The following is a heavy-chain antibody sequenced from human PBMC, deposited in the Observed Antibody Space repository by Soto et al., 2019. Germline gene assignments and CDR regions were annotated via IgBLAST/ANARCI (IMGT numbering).Heavy chain of an antibody. V-gene: IGHV3-30*18. CDR2: ISHDGDTL. D-gene: IGHD3-22*01. CDR1: GFTFSSYG. Sequence: QMQLVESGGGVVQPGRSLRLSCAASGFTFSSYGMHWVRQAPGKGLEWVAVISHDGDTLYSADSVKGRFTISRDNSKNTLYLQMNSLRTEDTAVYYCAKPLQKSGYHYDIWFFDLWGRGTLVTVSS. J-gene: IGHJ2*01. CDR3: AKPLQKSGYHYDIWFFDL.